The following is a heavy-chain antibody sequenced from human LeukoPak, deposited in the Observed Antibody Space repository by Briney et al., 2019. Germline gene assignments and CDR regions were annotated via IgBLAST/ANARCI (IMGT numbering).Heavy chain of an antibody. V-gene: IGHV1-18*01. CDR1: GYTFTSYG. CDR2: ISAYNCNT. J-gene: IGHJ4*02. CDR3: ARRGHMVRDPRPFVY. Sequence: ASVKVPCKASGYTFTSYGISWVRQAPGQGLEWMGWISAYNCNTNYAQKLQGRVTMNTDTSTSTAYMELRSLRSDDTAVYYCARRGHMVRDPRPFVYWGQGTLVTVSS. D-gene: IGHD3-10*01.